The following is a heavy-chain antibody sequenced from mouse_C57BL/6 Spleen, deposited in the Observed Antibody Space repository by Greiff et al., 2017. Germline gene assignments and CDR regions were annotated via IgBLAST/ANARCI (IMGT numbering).Heavy chain of an antibody. V-gene: IGHV1-59*01. CDR3: VYDYDWFAY. CDR1: GYTFTSYW. CDR2: IDPSDSYT. D-gene: IGHD2-4*01. Sequence: VKLQQPGAELVRPGTSVKLSCKASGYTFTSYWMHWVKQRPGQGLEWIGVIDPSDSYTNYNQKFKGKATLTVDTSSSTAYMQLSSLTSEDSAVYYCVYDYDWFAYWGQGTLVTVSA. J-gene: IGHJ3*01.